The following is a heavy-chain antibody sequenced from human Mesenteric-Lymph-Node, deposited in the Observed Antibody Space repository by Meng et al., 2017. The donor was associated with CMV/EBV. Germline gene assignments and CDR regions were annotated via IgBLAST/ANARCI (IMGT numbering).Heavy chain of an antibody. Sequence: GESLKISCEASGFTFSSFAMHWVRQAPGKGLEWVALIWYDGTNKYYADSVKGRFIISRDNSKNTLYLQMNSLRVEDTAVYYCASRRGMTTLTYLDYWGPGTLVTVSS. CDR3: ASRRGMTTLTYLDY. J-gene: IGHJ4*02. D-gene: IGHD4-11*01. CDR2: IWYDGTNK. CDR1: GFTFSSFA. V-gene: IGHV3-33*01.